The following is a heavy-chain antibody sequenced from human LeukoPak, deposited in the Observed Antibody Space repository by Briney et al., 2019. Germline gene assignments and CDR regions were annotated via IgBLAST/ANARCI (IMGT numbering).Heavy chain of an antibody. CDR3: ERYCSGGSCYPDDWFDP. CDR2: ISAYNGNT. V-gene: IGHV1-18*04. J-gene: IGHJ5*02. CDR1: GYTFTSYG. D-gene: IGHD2-15*01. Sequence: ASVKVSCKASGYTFTSYGISWVRQAPGQGLEWMGWISAYNGNTNYAQKLQGRVTMTTDTSTSTAYMELRSLRSDDTAVYYCERYCSGGSCYPDDWFDPWGQGTLVTVSS.